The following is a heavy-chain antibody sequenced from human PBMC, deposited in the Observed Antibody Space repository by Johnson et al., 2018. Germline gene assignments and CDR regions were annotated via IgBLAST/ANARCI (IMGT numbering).Heavy chain of an antibody. CDR3: AKTPLYCVLTGRRSYYYYMDV. J-gene: IGHJ6*03. CDR1: GFTFSSCA. V-gene: IGHV3-23*04. D-gene: IGHD3-9*01. CDR2: ISGGGGST. Sequence: EVQLVESGGGLVQPGGSLRLSCAASGFTFSSCAMNWVRQAPGKGLEWVSGISGGGGSTYYADSVKGRFTISRDNSKNTLYLQMKSLRADDTAVYYCAKTPLYCVLTGRRSYYYYMDVWGKGTTVTVSS.